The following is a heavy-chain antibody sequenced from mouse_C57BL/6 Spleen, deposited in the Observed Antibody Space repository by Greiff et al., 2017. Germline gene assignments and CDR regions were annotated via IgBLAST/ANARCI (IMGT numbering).Heavy chain of an antibody. J-gene: IGHJ2*01. D-gene: IGHD1-1*01. CDR3: TREDYYGSSYEGNFDC. V-gene: IGHV1-15*01. Sequence: QVQLQQSGAELVKPGASVKISCKASGYTFTDYEMHWVKQTPVHGLEWIGAIDPETGGTAYNQKFKGKAILTADKSSSTAYMELRSLTSEDSAVYYCTREDYYGSSYEGNFDCWGQGTTLTVYS. CDR2: IDPETGGT. CDR1: GYTFTDYE.